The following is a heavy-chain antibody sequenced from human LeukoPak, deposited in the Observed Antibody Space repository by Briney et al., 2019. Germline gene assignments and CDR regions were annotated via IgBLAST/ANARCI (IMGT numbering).Heavy chain of an antibody. Sequence: GGSLRLSCAASGFTFSSYSMNWVRQAPGKGLEWVAVISYDGSNKYYADSVKGRFTISRDNSKNTLYLQMNSLRAEDTAVYYCAKSSGSIQYGMDVWGQGTTVTVSS. J-gene: IGHJ6*02. CDR3: AKSSGSIQYGMDV. CDR2: ISYDGSNK. D-gene: IGHD3-10*01. CDR1: GFTFSSYS. V-gene: IGHV3-30*18.